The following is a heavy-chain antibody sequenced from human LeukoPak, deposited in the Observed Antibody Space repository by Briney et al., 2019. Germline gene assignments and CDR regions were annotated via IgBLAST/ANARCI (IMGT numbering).Heavy chain of an antibody. V-gene: IGHV3-53*01. Sequence: GGSLRLSCAASGFTVSSNYMSWVRQAPGKGLEWVSVIYSGGSTYYADSVRGRFTISRDNSKNTVYLQMNSLRAEDTAIYFCARGRRIGTNSYYFDYWGQGALVTISS. CDR3: ARGRRIGTNSYYFDY. CDR2: IYSGGST. J-gene: IGHJ4*02. CDR1: GFTVSSNY. D-gene: IGHD1-26*01.